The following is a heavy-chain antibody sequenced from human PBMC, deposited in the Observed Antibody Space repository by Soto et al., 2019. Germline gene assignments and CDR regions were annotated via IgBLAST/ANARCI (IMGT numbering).Heavy chain of an antibody. V-gene: IGHV3-13*01. Sequence: GGSLRLSCAAFGFTYSSYDIHFVRHVTGKGLEWVSSMGGAGAREYAGSVRGRFTISRDNAKNSLYLQMDSLRAGDTAVYYCTRATFGVGMDLWGQGTPVTVSS. CDR2: MGGAGAR. J-gene: IGHJ6*02. CDR3: TRATFGVGMDL. D-gene: IGHD3-10*01. CDR1: GFTYSSYD.